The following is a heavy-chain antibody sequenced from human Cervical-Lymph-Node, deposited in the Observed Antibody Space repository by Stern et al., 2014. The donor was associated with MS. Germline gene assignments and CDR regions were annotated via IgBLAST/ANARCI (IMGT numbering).Heavy chain of an antibody. J-gene: IGHJ6*02. CDR3: AKDTSPREYFYYGMDV. D-gene: IGHD3-16*01. V-gene: IGHV3-30*18. CDR1: GFTFSSYG. CDR2: ISYDGSNK. Sequence: VQLEESGGGVVQPGRALRLSCAASGFTFSSYGLHWVRQAPGKGLEWAAVISYDGSNKDYGYSVKGRFTISRDNSKNTVYLQINSLRAEDTAVYYCAKDTSPREYFYYGMDVWGQGTTVTVSS.